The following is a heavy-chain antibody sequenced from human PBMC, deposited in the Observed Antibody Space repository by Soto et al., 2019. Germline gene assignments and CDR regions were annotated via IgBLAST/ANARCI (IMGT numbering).Heavy chain of an antibody. J-gene: IGHJ4*02. Sequence: ASVKVSCKASGYTFTSYAMQWVRQAPGQRLEWMGWINAGNGNTKYSQKFQGRVTITRDTSASTAYMELSSLRSEDTAVYYCARDFEGSSGRRNQYYFDYWGQGTLVTVS. CDR1: GYTFTSYA. D-gene: IGHD6-25*01. CDR2: INAGNGNT. V-gene: IGHV1-3*01. CDR3: ARDFEGSSGRRNQYYFDY.